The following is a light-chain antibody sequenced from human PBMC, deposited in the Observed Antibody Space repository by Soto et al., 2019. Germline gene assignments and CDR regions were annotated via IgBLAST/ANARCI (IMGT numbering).Light chain of an antibody. V-gene: IGKV1-5*03. Sequence: DIQMTQSPSTLSASVGDRVTITCRASQSISSWLAWYQQKPGKAPNLLIYKASSLQSGVPSRLSGSGCGTEFTLTISSLQPDDFATYYCQHYRSYWTFGQGTKVEIK. J-gene: IGKJ1*01. CDR3: QHYRSYWT. CDR2: KAS. CDR1: QSISSW.